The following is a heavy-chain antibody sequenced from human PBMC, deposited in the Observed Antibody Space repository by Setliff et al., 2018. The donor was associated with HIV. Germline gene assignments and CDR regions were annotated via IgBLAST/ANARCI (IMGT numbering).Heavy chain of an antibody. D-gene: IGHD3-22*01. J-gene: IGHJ3*02. CDR1: GGSISSYY. CDR2: IYYSGST. V-gene: IGHV4-59*01. Sequence: PSETLSLTCTVSGGSISSYYWSWIRQPPGKGLEWIGYIYYSGSTNYNPSPKSRVTISVDTSKNQFSLKLSSVTAADTAVYYCARRSLEYYYDSSATGAFDIWGQGTMVTVSS. CDR3: ARRSLEYYYDSSATGAFDI.